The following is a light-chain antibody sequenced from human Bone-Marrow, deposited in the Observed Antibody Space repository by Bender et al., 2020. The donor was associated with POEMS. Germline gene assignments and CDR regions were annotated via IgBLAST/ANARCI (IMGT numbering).Light chain of an antibody. CDR1: SNDIGSYNL. V-gene: IGLV2-14*02. CDR2: EVI. CDR3: GSYSRISLMV. J-gene: IGLJ3*02. Sequence: QSALTQPASVSGSPGQSITISCTGTSNDIGSYNLVSWYQQRPGKAPKLMIYEVIKRPSGVSNRFSGSKSGNTASLTISGLQAEDEAEYHCGSYSRISLMVFGGGTRLTVL.